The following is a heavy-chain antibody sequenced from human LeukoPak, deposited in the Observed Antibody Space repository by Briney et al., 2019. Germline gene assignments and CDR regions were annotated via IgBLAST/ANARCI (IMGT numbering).Heavy chain of an antibody. CDR2: INPNSGGT. CDR3: ATESPMATTSLDY. J-gene: IGHJ4*02. D-gene: IGHD5-24*01. Sequence: GASVKVSCKASGYTFTGYYMHWVRQAPGQGLEWMGWINPNSGGTNYAQKFQGRVTMTRDTSISTAYMELSRLRSDDTAVYYCATESPMATTSLDYWGQGTLVTVSS. CDR1: GYTFTGYY. V-gene: IGHV1-2*02.